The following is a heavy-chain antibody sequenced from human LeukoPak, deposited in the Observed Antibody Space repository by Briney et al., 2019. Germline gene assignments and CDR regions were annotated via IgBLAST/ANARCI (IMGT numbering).Heavy chain of an antibody. CDR2: IYTSGST. CDR3: ARGSSTSFDP. V-gene: IGHV4-61*02. CDR1: GGSISSGSYY. D-gene: IGHD2-2*01. Sequence: SQTLSLTCTVSGGSISSGSYYWSWIRQPAGKGLEWIGRIYTSGSTNYNPSLKSRVTISVDMSKNQFSLKLSSVTAADTAVYYCARGSSTSFDPWGQGTLVTVSS. J-gene: IGHJ5*02.